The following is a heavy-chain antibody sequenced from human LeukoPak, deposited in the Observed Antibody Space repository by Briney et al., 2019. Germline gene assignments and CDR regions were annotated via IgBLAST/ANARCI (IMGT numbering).Heavy chain of an antibody. CDR2: INHSGST. V-gene: IGHV4-34*01. CDR3: ARLYSGSYIY. CDR1: GGSFSGYY. Sequence: PSETLSLTCAVYGGSFSGYYWSWIRQPPGKGLEWIGEINHSGSTNYNPSLKSRVTISVDTSKNQFSLKLSSVTAADTAVYYCARLYSGSYIYWGQGTLVTASS. J-gene: IGHJ4*02. D-gene: IGHD1-26*01.